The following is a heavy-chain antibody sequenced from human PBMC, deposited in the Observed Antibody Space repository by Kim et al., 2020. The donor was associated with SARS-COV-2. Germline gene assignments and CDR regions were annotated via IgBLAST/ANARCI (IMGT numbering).Heavy chain of an antibody. Sequence: ASVKVSCKASGYTFTGYYMHWVRQAPGQGLEWMGRINPNSGGTNYAQKFQGRVTMTRDTSISTAYMELSRLRSDDTAVYYCARPQSGLRFLEWLENDADAFDIWGQGTMVTVSS. D-gene: IGHD3-3*01. V-gene: IGHV1-2*06. CDR1: GYTFTGYY. J-gene: IGHJ3*02. CDR2: INPNSGGT. CDR3: ARPQSGLRFLEWLENDADAFDI.